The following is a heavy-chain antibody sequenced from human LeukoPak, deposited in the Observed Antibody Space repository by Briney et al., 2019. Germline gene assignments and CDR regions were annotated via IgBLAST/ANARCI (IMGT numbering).Heavy chain of an antibody. D-gene: IGHD3-9*01. V-gene: IGHV1-18*01. CDR3: ARDAADILTCYYRPTDAFDI. CDR1: GYTFTSYG. Sequence: ASVKVSCKASGYTFTSYGISWVRQAPGQGLEWMGWISAYNGNTNYAQKLQGRVTMTTDTSTSTAYMELRSLRSDDTAVYYCARDAADILTCYYRPTDAFDIWGQGTMVTVSS. J-gene: IGHJ3*02. CDR2: ISAYNGNT.